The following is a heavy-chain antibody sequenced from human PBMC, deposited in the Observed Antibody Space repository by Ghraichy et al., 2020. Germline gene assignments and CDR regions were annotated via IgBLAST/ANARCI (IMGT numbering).Heavy chain of an antibody. Sequence: GGSLRLSCAASGFTFSNAWMTWVRQAPGKGLEWVGRIKSKIDGGTTDYAAPVKGRFSISRDDSKNTLYLQMNSLKIDDTAVYYCTTGTYYDFWSGYIPPGYNYGMDVWGQGTTVTASS. D-gene: IGHD3-3*01. CDR3: TTGTYYDFWSGYIPPGYNYGMDV. CDR1: GFTFSNAW. V-gene: IGHV3-15*01. CDR2: IKSKIDGGTT. J-gene: IGHJ6*02.